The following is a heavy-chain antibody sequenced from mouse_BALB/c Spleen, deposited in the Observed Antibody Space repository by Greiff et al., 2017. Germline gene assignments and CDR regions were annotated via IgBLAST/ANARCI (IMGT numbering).Heavy chain of an antibody. J-gene: IGHJ1*01. CDR1: GYSITSGYY. D-gene: IGHD2-1*01. V-gene: IGHV3-6*02. Sequence: ESGPGLVKPSQSLSLTCSVTGYSITSGYYWNWIRQFPGNKLEWMGYISYDGSNNYNPSLKNRISITRDTSKNQFFLKLNSVTTEDTATYYCARGNGNYDWYFDVWGAGTTVTVSS. CDR3: ARGNGNYDWYFDV. CDR2: ISYDGSN.